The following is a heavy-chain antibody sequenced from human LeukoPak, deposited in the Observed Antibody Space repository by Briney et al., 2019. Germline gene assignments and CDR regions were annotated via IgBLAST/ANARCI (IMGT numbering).Heavy chain of an antibody. J-gene: IGHJ5*02. CDR3: ARAEYDSSSGFDP. CDR1: GFTFSSYS. CDR2: ISSTSSYI. D-gene: IGHD6-6*01. V-gene: IGHV3-21*06. Sequence: GGSLRLSCAASGFTFSSYSMNWVRQAPGKGLEWVSAISSTSSYIYYADSVKGRFTISRDNAKNSLYLQMNSLKAEDTAVYYCARAEYDSSSGFDPWGQGTLVTVSS.